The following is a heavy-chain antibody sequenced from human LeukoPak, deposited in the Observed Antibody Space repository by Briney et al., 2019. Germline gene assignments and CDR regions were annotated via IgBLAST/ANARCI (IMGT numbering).Heavy chain of an antibody. J-gene: IGHJ6*02. CDR3: ARHGTVGIVVVGMDV. V-gene: IGHV4-34*01. CDR1: GGSFSGYY. Sequence: SETLSLTCAVYGGSFSGYYWSWIRQPPGKGLEWIGEINHSGSTNYNPSLKSRVTISVDTSKNQFSLKLSSVTAADTAVYYCARHGTVGIVVVGMDVWGQGTTVTVSS. CDR2: INHSGST. D-gene: IGHD2-2*03.